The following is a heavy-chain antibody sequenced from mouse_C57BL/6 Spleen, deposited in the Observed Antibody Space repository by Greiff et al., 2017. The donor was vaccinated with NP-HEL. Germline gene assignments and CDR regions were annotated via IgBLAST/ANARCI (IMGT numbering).Heavy chain of an antibody. V-gene: IGHV3-6*01. CDR1: GYSITSGYY. CDR3: ARRDISTTAADWFDY. Sequence: EVQLQESGPGLVKPSQSLSLTCSVTGYSITSGYYWNWIRQFPGNKLEWMGYISYDGSNNYNPSLKNRIPITRDTSKNQFFLKLNSVTTEDTATYYCARRDISTTAADWFDYWGQGTTLTVSS. CDR2: ISYDGSN. D-gene: IGHD1-1*01. J-gene: IGHJ2*01.